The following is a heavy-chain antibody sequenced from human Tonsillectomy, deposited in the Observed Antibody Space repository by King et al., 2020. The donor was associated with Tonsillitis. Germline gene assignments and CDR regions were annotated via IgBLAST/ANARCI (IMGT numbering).Heavy chain of an antibody. CDR2: IIPIFGTP. D-gene: IGHD6-6*01. V-gene: IGHV1-69*06. J-gene: IGHJ4*02. Sequence: VQLVESGAEVKKPGSSVKVSCEASGGTFSNYVFNWVRHAPGQGLEWMGGIIPIFGTPNYAQKFQGRGTITADKSTSTAYMELSSLRSEDTAVYYCARDNGLGVPYYFDYWGQGTLVTVSS. CDR1: GGTFSNYV. CDR3: ARDNGLGVPYYFDY.